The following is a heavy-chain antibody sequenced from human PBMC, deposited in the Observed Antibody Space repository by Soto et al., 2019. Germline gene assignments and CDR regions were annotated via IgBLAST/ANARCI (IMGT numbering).Heavy chain of an antibody. CDR1: GGSFSGYS. CDR3: ARHRDYYYFYYGMDV. Sequence: QVQLQQWGAGLLKPSETLSLTCAVHGGSFSGYSWTWIRQPPGQGLDWIGEINSGGSTTYNPSLRSRDSMSLDTPTNHFSLNLSSVTAADTAVYYCARHRDYYYFYYGMDVWGQGTTVTVSS. J-gene: IGHJ6*02. CDR2: INSGGST. V-gene: IGHV4-34*01. D-gene: IGHD3-16*01.